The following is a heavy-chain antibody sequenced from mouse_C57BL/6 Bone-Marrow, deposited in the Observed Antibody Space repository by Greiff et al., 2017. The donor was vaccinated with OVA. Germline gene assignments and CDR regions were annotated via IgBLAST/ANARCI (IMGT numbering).Heavy chain of an antibody. CDR1: GFTFSDYG. V-gene: IGHV5-17*01. CDR2: ISSGSSTI. J-gene: IGHJ2*01. D-gene: IGHD1-1*01. Sequence: EVKLMESGGGLVKPGGSLKLSCAASGFTFSDYGMHWVRQAPEKGLEWVAYISSGSSTIYYADTVKGRFTISRDNAKNTLFLQMTSLRSEDTAMYYCARGRVVFDYWGQGTTLTVSS. CDR3: ARGRVVFDY.